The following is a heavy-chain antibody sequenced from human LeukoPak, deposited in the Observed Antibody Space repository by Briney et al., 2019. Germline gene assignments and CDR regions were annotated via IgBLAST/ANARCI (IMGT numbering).Heavy chain of an antibody. D-gene: IGHD2-15*01. CDR1: GFTLTNHG. V-gene: IGHV3-23*01. J-gene: IGHJ4*02. CDR3: ARDYCRDGNCPFPFLDS. Sequence: GGSLRLSCAVSGFTLTNHGVSWVRQAPGKGLEWVSIITGTGGRYYGDSVKGRFILSRDNSKNTVYMQMSSLRAEDTATYYCARDYCRDGNCPFPFLDSWGQGTLVTVSS. CDR2: ITGTGGR.